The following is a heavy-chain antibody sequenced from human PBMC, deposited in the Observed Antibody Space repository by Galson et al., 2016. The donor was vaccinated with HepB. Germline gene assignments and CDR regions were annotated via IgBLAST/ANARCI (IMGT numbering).Heavy chain of an antibody. CDR1: GFTFKSYG. CDR3: VKQRSRDKDFDC. V-gene: IGHV3-30*18. D-gene: IGHD5-24*01. J-gene: IGHJ4*02. CDR2: ISSDGSQT. Sequence: SLRLSCAGSGFTFKSYGMHWVRQAPGKGLQWVAMISSDGSQTYFTDAVKGRFTISRDNSKYMLYLQMNKLRAEDTALYYCVKQRSRDKDFDCWGQGTLVTVSS.